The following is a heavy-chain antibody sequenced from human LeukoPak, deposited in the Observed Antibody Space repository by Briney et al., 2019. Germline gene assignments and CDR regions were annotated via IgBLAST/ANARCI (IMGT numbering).Heavy chain of an antibody. V-gene: IGHV3-23*01. CDR2: ISGSGGST. Sequence: GGSLRLSCAASGFTFSSYAMSWVRQAPGKGLEWVSAISGSGGSTYYADSVKGRFTISRHNSKNTLYRQINSQRAEDTAVYYCANARSDSLPTYGMDVWGQGTTVTVSS. CDR3: ANARSDSLPTYGMDV. J-gene: IGHJ6*02. D-gene: IGHD2-21*02. CDR1: GFTFSSYA.